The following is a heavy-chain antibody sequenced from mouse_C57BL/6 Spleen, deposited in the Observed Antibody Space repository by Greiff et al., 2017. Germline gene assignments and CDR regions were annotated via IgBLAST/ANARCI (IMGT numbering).Heavy chain of an antibody. D-gene: IGHD4-1*01. CDR1: GYTFTSYG. Sequence: QVHVKQSGAELARPGASVKLSCKASGYTFTSYGISWVKQRTGQGLEWIGEIYPRSGNTYYNEKFKGKATLTADKSSSTAYMELRSLTSEDSAVYFCARSETGSYFDYWGQGTTLTVSS. CDR2: IYPRSGNT. CDR3: ARSETGSYFDY. J-gene: IGHJ2*01. V-gene: IGHV1-81*01.